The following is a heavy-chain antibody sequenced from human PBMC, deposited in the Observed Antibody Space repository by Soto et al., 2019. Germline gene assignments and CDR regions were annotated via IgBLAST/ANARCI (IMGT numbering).Heavy chain of an antibody. CDR2: IYYSGST. V-gene: IGHV4-31*03. Sequence: PSETLSLTCTVSGGSISSGGYYWSWIRQHPGKGLEWIGYIYYSGSTYYNPSLKSRVTISVDTSKNQFSLKLSSVTAADTAVYYCARRGTVTTRVDYWGQGTLVTVSS. D-gene: IGHD4-17*01. CDR1: GGSISSGGYY. J-gene: IGHJ4*02. CDR3: ARRGTVTTRVDY.